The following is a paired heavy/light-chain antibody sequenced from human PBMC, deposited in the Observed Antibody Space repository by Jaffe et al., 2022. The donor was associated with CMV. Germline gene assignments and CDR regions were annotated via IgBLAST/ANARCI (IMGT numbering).Heavy chain of an antibody. CDR3: AKDPWDGKEDRGPA. J-gene: IGHJ5*02. CDR2: IGGTSGNK. CDR1: GFTFSNYA. Sequence: EVQVVESGGGFVQPGGSLKLSCAASGFTFSNYAMSWVRQAPGKGLQWVSAIGGTSGNKYYADSVKGRFTISRDNSKNILYLEMNSLRVDDTAVYYCAKDPWDGKEDRGPAWGQGTLVTVSS. V-gene: IGHV3-23*04. D-gene: IGHD1-26*01.
Light chain of an antibody. CDR1: QSLVHDNGNTY. J-gene: IGKJ2*01. CDR2: RIS. CDR3: TQATHFPYT. V-gene: IGKV2-24*01. Sequence: VMTQTPLSSLVTLGQPASISCRSSQSLVHDNGNTYLSWVLQRPGQPPRLLIYRISNRFSGVPDRFSGSGAGTDFTLKISRVEVEDVGIYYCTQATHFPYTFGQGTKLEI.